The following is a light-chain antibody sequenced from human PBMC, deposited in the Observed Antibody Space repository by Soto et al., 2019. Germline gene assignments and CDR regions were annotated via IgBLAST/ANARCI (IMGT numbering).Light chain of an antibody. Sequence: QSVLTQPASVSGSPGQSITISCTGTSSDVGGYNYVSWSQQHPGKAPKLMIYDVSNRPSGVSNRFSGSKSGNTASLTISGLQAEDEADYYCSSYTSSNTPVFGGGTKLTVL. CDR1: SSDVGGYNY. J-gene: IGLJ2*01. CDR3: SSYTSSNTPV. CDR2: DVS. V-gene: IGLV2-14*01.